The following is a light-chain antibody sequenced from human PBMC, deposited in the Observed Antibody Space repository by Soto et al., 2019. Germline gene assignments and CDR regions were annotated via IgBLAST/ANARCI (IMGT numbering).Light chain of an antibody. Sequence: QSALTQPASVSGSPGQSITISFTGTSSDVGAYNYVSWYQQHPGKAPKLMIYDVSIRPSGVSTRFSGSKSGNTASLTISGLQAEDEADYYCISYSTSSLLFGGGSKLTVL. CDR1: SSDVGAYNY. CDR3: ISYSTSSLL. J-gene: IGLJ2*01. CDR2: DVS. V-gene: IGLV2-14*03.